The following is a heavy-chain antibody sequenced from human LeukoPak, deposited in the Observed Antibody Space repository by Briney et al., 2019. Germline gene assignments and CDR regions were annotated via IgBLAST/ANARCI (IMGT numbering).Heavy chain of an antibody. CDR2: IYHSGST. CDR3: ARVDIVVVPAAMEDAFDI. D-gene: IGHD2-2*01. Sequence: SETPSLTCTVSGYSISSGYYWGWIRQPPGKGLEWIGTIYHSGSTYYSPSLKSRATISVDTSKNQFSLKLSSVTAADTAVYYCARVDIVVVPAAMEDAFDIWGQGTMVTVSS. J-gene: IGHJ3*02. CDR1: GYSISSGYY. V-gene: IGHV4-38-2*02.